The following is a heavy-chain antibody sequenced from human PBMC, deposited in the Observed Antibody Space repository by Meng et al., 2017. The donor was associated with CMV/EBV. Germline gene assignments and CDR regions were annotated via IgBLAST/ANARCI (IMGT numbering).Heavy chain of an antibody. V-gene: IGHV1-18*01. CDR2: ISAYNGNT. Sequence: ASVKVSCKASGYTFTSYDINWVRQATGQGLEWMGWISAYNGNTNYAQKLQGRVTMTTDTSTSTAYMELRSLRSDDTAVYYCVRSVPAAMEYSSSPGNYYGMDVWGQGTTVTVSS. D-gene: IGHD2-2*01. CDR3: VRSVPAAMEYSSSPGNYYGMDV. CDR1: GYTFTSYD. J-gene: IGHJ6*02.